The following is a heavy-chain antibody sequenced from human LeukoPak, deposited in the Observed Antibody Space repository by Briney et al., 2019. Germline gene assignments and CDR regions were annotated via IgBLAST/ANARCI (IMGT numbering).Heavy chain of an antibody. CDR1: GFTFSSYE. J-gene: IGHJ5*02. D-gene: IGHD2-2*01. CDR3: ARGVGYCSSTSCYWWFDP. Sequence: PGGSLRLSCAASGFTFSSYEMNWVRQAPGKGLEWVSYISSSGSTIYYADSVKGRFTLSRDNAKNTLYLQMNSLRAEDTAVYYCARGVGYCSSTSCYWWFDPWGQGTLVTVSS. V-gene: IGHV3-48*03. CDR2: ISSSGSTI.